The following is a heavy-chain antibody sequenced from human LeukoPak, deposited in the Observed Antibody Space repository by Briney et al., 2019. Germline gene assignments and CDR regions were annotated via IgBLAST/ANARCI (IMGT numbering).Heavy chain of an antibody. CDR3: ARVGVRGVPH. V-gene: IGHV7-4-1*02. CDR1: GYKFTAYH. CDR2: INTNTGNP. J-gene: IGHJ4*02. Sequence: ASVKVSCKASGYKFTAYHIHWVRQAPRQGLEWMGWINTNTGNPTYAQGFTGRFVFSLDTSVSTAYLQISSLKAEDTAVYYCARVGVRGVPHWGQGTLVTVSS. D-gene: IGHD3-10*01.